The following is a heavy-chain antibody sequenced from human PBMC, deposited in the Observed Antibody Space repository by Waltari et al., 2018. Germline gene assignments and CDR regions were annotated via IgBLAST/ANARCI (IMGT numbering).Heavy chain of an antibody. CDR2: VRGDGRT. V-gene: IGHV4-4*02. D-gene: IGHD2-15*01. CDR1: GDSMSSTYC. CDR3: ARDRGRGLYLDS. J-gene: IGHJ4*02. Sequence: QLQESGPGLVKPSGTLPLTCGVSGDSMSSTYCWSWVRQPPGKGLEWIGQVRGDGRTNYNPSFASRVTVSLDTYNNQCSLMVTSATAADTAVYYCARDRGRGLYLDSWGPGTLVTVSP.